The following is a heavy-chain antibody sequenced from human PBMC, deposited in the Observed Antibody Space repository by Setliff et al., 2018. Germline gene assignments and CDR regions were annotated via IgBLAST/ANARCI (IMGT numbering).Heavy chain of an antibody. Sequence: SGPTLVNPTQTLTLTCTFSGFSLSTSGMCVSRIRQPPGKALEWLARIDWDDDKYYSTSLKTRLTISKDTSKNQVVLTMTNMDPVDTATYYCARMRSRNYGSGSYWLDYWGQGTLVTVSS. J-gene: IGHJ4*02. V-gene: IGHV2-70*11. CDR3: ARMRSRNYGSGSYWLDY. D-gene: IGHD3-10*01. CDR2: IDWDDDK. CDR1: GFSLSTSGMC.